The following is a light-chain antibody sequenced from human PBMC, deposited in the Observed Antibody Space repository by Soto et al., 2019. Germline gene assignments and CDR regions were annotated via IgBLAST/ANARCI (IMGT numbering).Light chain of an antibody. CDR3: QQYGSAYPWT. V-gene: IGKV3-20*01. Sequence: EIVLTQSRGTLSLSPGERATLSCRASQSISNYLAWYQQKPGQAPRLLIYGASNRATGIPDRFSGSGSGTDFTLTIRRLEPEDFAVYYCQQYGSAYPWTFGQGTKVDIK. CDR1: QSISNY. J-gene: IGKJ1*01. CDR2: GAS.